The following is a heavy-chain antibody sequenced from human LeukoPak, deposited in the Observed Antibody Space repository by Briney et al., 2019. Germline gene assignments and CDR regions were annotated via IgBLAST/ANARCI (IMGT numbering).Heavy chain of an antibody. CDR3: ARGYSYGYFFDY. Sequence: GGSLRLSCAASGFTFSDYYMSWIRQAPGKGLEWVSYISYSGSTIFYADSVKGRFTISRDNAKNSLYLQMNSLRAEDTAVYYCARGYSYGYFFDYWGQGTLVTVSS. V-gene: IGHV3-11*04. CDR1: GFTFSDYY. D-gene: IGHD5-18*01. J-gene: IGHJ4*02. CDR2: ISYSGSTI.